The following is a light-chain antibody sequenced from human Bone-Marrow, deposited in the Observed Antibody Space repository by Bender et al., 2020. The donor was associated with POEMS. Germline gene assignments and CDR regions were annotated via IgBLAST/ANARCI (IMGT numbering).Light chain of an antibody. CDR3: QSTDSSGPYRV. V-gene: IGLV3-25*03. CDR1: SLPKYY. CDR2: KDN. J-gene: IGLJ3*02. Sequence: SNELTQPPSVSVSPGQTAKITCSGDSLPKYYAYWYQQKPGHAPVLVIYKDNQRPSGIPERFSGSTSGTTSMLTISGVQAEDEADYYCQSTDSSGPYRVFGGGTKLTVL.